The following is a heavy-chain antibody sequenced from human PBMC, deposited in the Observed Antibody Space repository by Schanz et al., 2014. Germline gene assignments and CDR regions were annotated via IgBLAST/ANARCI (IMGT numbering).Heavy chain of an antibody. D-gene: IGHD6-13*01. CDR2: IGDDGADK. J-gene: IGHJ4*02. CDR3: ARLDSSSWYPRY. V-gene: IGHV3-7*03. CDR1: GFSFSTHW. Sequence: VQLVESGGGLVQPGGSVRLSCGASGFSFSTHWMAWVRQAPGKGLEWVANIGDDGADKYYLDSVRGRFTTSRDNGKKSMYLQMNSLRAEDTAVYYCARLDSSSWYPRYWGQGTLVTVSS.